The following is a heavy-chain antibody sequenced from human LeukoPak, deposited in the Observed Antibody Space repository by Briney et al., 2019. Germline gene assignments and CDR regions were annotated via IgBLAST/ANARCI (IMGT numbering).Heavy chain of an antibody. CDR2: ISGSGGST. D-gene: IGHD3-16*01. Sequence: GGSLRLSCAASGFTFSSYAMSWVRQAPGKGLEWVSAISGSGGSTYYADSVKGRFTISRDNSYNTVSLQMNSLRDEDTGVYFCAKGLRTGVGPYMGYHYYMDVWGKGATVTVSS. CDR1: GFTFSSYA. V-gene: IGHV3-23*01. CDR3: AKGLRTGVGPYMGYHYYMDV. J-gene: IGHJ6*03.